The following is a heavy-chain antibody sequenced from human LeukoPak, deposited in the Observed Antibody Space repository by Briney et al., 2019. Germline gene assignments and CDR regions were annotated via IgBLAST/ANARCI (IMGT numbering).Heavy chain of an antibody. CDR1: GGFISSYY. V-gene: IGHV4-59*01. CDR2: ISYNGGT. J-gene: IGHJ3*02. CDR3: ARYTAMVAFHAHGFDI. D-gene: IGHD5-18*01. Sequence: PSETLSLTCTVSGGFISSYYWSWIRQPPGKGLEWIGYISYNGGTNYNPSLKSRVTISVDTSKNHFSLKLSSVTAADTAVYYCARYTAMVAFHAHGFDIWGQGTMVTVSS.